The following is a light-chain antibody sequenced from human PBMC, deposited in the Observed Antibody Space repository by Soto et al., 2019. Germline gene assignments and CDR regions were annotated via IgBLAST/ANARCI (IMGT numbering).Light chain of an antibody. CDR1: QSVSSN. V-gene: IGKV3-15*01. CDR3: QQYNNWPPWT. CDR2: DAS. Sequence: EIVMTQSPATLSVSPGESATLSCRASQSVSSNLAWYQQKPGQAPRLFMYDASTRATGVSARFSGSGSGTEFTLTINSLQSEDFAVYYCQQYNNWPPWTFGQGTKLEIK. J-gene: IGKJ2*02.